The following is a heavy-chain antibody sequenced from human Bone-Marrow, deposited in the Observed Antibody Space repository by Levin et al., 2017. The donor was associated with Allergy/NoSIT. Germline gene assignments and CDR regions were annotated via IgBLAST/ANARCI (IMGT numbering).Heavy chain of an antibody. CDR2: VIPVRGTS. D-gene: IGHD2-15*01. CDR3: ARGGYCSGGSCYSGHNWFDP. V-gene: IGHV1-69*11. CDR1: GATFINYA. Sequence: GASVKISCKASGATFINYAINWVRQAPGQGLEWMGRVIPVRGTSDYAQRFQGRVTITADESTNTAYMELSSLGSEDTAFYFCARGGYCSGGSCYSGHNWFDPWGQGTLVTVSS. J-gene: IGHJ5*02.